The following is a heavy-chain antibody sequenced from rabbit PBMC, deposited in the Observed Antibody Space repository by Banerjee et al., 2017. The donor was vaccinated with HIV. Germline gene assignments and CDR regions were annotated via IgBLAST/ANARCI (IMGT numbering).Heavy chain of an antibody. J-gene: IGHJ6*01. CDR2: IYTGDGST. CDR1: GIDFSSYHW. Sequence: QQQLEESGGGLVKPGGTLTLTCKASGIDFSSYHWICWVRQAPGKGLEWIACIYTGDGSTYYASWAKGRFTISKTSSTTVTLQLTSLTGADTATYFCARGRNYYIYGYAGYGYATDGMDLWGPGTLVTVS. V-gene: IGHV1S45*01. D-gene: IGHD6-1*01. CDR3: ARGRNYYIYGYAGYGYATDGMDL.